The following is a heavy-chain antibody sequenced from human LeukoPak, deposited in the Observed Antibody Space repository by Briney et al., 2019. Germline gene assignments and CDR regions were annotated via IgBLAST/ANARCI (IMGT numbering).Heavy chain of an antibody. Sequence: PGGSLRLFCEASGFALSGYYMRWLRQAPGKGLEWIAYMSSSGSPIYYAEAVKGRFTISRDNSENSVYLQMDSLRAEDTAVDYCATGYACDFDYWGQGTLVTVSS. CDR2: MSSSGSPI. J-gene: IGHJ4*02. D-gene: IGHD3-16*01. CDR1: GFALSGYY. CDR3: ATGYACDFDY. V-gene: IGHV3-11*04.